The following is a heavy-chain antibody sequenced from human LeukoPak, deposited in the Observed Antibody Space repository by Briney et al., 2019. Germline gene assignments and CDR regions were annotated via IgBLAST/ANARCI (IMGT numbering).Heavy chain of an antibody. CDR2: ISSSSSTI. D-gene: IGHD4-23*01. J-gene: IGHJ6*03. Sequence: PGGSLRLSCAASGFTFSSYSMNWVRQAPGKGLEWVSYISSSSSTIYYADSVKGRFTISRDNAKNSLYLQMNSLRAEDTAVYYCAAAVVNYYYYYMDVWGKGTTVTVSS. CDR1: GFTFSSYS. V-gene: IGHV3-48*01. CDR3: AAAVVNYYYYYMDV.